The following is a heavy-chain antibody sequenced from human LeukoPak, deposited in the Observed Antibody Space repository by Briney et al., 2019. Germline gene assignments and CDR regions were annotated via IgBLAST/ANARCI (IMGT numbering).Heavy chain of an antibody. Sequence: GGSLRLSCAASGFTFSSYAMSWVRQAQGKGLEWVSTISGSGGSTYYADSVKGRFTISRDNSKNTLYLQMNSLRAEDTAVYYCVKFGDTQPLEWGQGTLVTVSS. CDR1: GFTFSSYA. CDR3: VKFGDTQPLE. CDR2: ISGSGGST. D-gene: IGHD3-10*01. J-gene: IGHJ4*02. V-gene: IGHV3-23*01.